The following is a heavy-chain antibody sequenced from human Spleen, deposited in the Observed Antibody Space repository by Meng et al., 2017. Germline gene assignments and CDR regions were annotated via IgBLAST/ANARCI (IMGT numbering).Heavy chain of an antibody. CDR2: IYWDDDK. Sequence: SGPTLVKPTQTLTLTCTFSGFSLSTSGVGVGWIRQPPGKALEWLALIYWDDDKRYSPSLRSRLTITKDTSKNQVVLTMTNMDPVDTATYYCARRQDTGSGLGGEYFQHWGQGTLVTVSS. CDR3: ARRQDTGSGLGGEYFQH. V-gene: IGHV2-5*02. CDR1: GFSLSTSGVG. D-gene: IGHD6-25*01. J-gene: IGHJ1*01.